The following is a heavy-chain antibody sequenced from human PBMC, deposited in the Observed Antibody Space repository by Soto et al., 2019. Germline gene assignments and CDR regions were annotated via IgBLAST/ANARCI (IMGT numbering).Heavy chain of an antibody. D-gene: IGHD3-22*01. CDR1: GYTFTSYG. V-gene: IGHV1-18*01. Sequence: QVQLVQSGAEVKKPGASVKVSCKASGYTFTSYGISWVRQAPGQGLEWMGWISAYNGNTNYAQKIQGRVTMTTDTSXXTXYXALRSLRSDDTAVYYCARAVDYYDSSGYYTHEYFQHWGQGTLVTVSS. J-gene: IGHJ1*01. CDR3: ARAVDYYDSSGYYTHEYFQH. CDR2: ISAYNGNT.